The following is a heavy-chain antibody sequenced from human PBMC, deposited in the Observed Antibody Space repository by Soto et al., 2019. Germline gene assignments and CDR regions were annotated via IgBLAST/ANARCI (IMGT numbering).Heavy chain of an antibody. V-gene: IGHV1-69*06. Sequence: QVQLVQSGAEVKKPGSSVKVSCKASGGTFSSYAISWVRQAPGQGLEWMGGIIPIFGTANYAQKFKGRVTITADKSTSTAYMELSSLRSEDTAVYYCARHSPYSSGWLGPFDIWGQGTMVTVSS. CDR1: GGTFSSYA. CDR3: ARHSPYSSGWLGPFDI. CDR2: IIPIFGTA. D-gene: IGHD6-19*01. J-gene: IGHJ3*02.